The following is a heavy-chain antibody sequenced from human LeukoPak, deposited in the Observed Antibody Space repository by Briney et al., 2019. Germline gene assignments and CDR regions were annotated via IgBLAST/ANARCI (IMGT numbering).Heavy chain of an antibody. CDR3: ARTLGGGYSSGWFDY. Sequence: ASVKVSCKASGYTFTSYYMHWVRQAPGQGLEWVGIINPSGGSTSYAQKFQGRVTMTRDTSTSTVYMELSSLRSEDTAVYYCARTLGGGYSSGWFDYWGQGTLVTVSS. J-gene: IGHJ4*02. CDR1: GYTFTSYY. D-gene: IGHD6-19*01. V-gene: IGHV1-46*01. CDR2: INPSGGST.